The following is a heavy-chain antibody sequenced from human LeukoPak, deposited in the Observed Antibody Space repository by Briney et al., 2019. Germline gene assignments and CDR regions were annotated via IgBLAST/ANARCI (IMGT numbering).Heavy chain of an antibody. D-gene: IGHD3-22*01. CDR2: ISAYNGNT. V-gene: IGHV1-18*01. CDR3: AREGGSTMIVGMAGYYYYMDV. J-gene: IGHJ6*03. CDR1: GYTFTSYG. Sequence: ASVKVSCKASGYTFTSYGISWVRQAPGQGLEWMGWISAYNGNTNYAQKLQGRVTMTTDTSTSTAYMELRSLRSDDTAVYYCAREGGSTMIVGMAGYYYYMDVWGKGTTVTVSS.